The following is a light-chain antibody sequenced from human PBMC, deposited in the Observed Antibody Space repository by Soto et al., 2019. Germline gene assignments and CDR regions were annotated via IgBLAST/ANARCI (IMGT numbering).Light chain of an antibody. CDR1: QSVRSS. J-gene: IGKJ2*01. Sequence: EIVMTQSPATLSVSPGERATLSCRASQSVRSSLAWYQQKPGQAPRLLIYGASTRATGIPARFSGSASGTEFTLTISSLQSADCAVYYCQEDNKWPPWTVGQGTKLEIK. V-gene: IGKV3-15*01. CDR2: GAS. CDR3: QEDNKWPPWT.